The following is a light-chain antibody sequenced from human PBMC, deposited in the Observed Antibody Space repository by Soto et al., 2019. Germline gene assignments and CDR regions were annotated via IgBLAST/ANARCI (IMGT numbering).Light chain of an antibody. CDR3: QQYGTPLFT. V-gene: IGKV3-20*01. CDR1: QSVTNNF. Sequence: IVLTQSPGTLSWSPGERATLSCGASQSVTNNFLAWYQQKRGQAPRLLIYGASSRATGVPDRFSGSGSGTDFTLTISRLEPGDFAVYYCQQYGTPLFTFGPGTKVDIK. CDR2: GAS. J-gene: IGKJ3*01.